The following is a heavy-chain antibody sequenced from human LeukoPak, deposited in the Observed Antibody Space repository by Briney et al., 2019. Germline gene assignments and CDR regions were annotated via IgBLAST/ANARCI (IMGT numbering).Heavy chain of an antibody. CDR2: ISSSSSYI. CDR1: GFTFSSYS. CDR3: ARDPRIAVAGTDY. D-gene: IGHD6-19*01. V-gene: IGHV3-21*01. J-gene: IGHJ4*02. Sequence: PGGSLRLSCAACGFTFSSYSMNWVRQAPGKGLEWVSSISSSSSYIYYADSVKGRFTISRDNAKNSLYLQMNSLRAEDTAVYYCARDPRIAVAGTDYWGQGTLVTVSS.